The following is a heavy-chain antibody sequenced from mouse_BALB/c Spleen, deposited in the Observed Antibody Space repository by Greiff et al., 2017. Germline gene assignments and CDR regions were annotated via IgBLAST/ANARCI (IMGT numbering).Heavy chain of an antibody. D-gene: IGHD3-1*01. CDR3: ARGSGYGDY. CDR2: ISSGSSTI. V-gene: IGHV5-17*02. Sequence: EVKLVESGGGLVQPGGSRKLSCAASGFTFSSFGMHWVRQAPEKGLEWVAYISSGSSTIYYADTVKGRFTISRDNPKNTLFLQMTSLRSEDTAMYDCARGSGYGDYWGQGTTLTVSA. CDR1: GFTFSSFG. J-gene: IGHJ2*01.